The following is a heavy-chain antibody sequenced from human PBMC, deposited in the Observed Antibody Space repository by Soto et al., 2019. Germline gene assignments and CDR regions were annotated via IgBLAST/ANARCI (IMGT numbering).Heavy chain of an antibody. CDR1: GFPSSSYA. J-gene: IGHJ3*02. Sequence: PXGALKVSCVASGFPSSSYAMSWVRQTPGKGLEWVSGISGSGGRTYYADSVKGRFTISRDNSNNTLSLQMHILRVEDTAVYFCAKGGYYSLFDIWGQGAMVTVS. V-gene: IGHV3-23*01. CDR2: ISGSGGRT. CDR3: AKGGYYSLFDI. D-gene: IGHD3-16*01.